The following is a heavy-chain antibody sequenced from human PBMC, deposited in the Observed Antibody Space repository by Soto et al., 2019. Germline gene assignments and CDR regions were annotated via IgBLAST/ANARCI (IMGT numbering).Heavy chain of an antibody. Sequence: EVQLVESGGGLVQPGGSLRLSCAASGFSFSSYSRTWVRQAPGKGLECVSYISSTSKNIRYYADSVKGRFTISRDNAQNSLYLQMNSLRDEDTAVYYCARGYASGIYYDWGQGTLVTVSS. D-gene: IGHD3-10*01. J-gene: IGHJ4*02. CDR1: GFSFSSYS. CDR2: ISSTSKNIR. V-gene: IGHV3-48*02. CDR3: ARGYASGIYYD.